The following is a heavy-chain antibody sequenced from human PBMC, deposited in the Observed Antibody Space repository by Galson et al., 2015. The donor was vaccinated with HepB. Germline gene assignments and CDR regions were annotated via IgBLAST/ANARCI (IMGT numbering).Heavy chain of an antibody. J-gene: IGHJ4*02. CDR3: AKLCGGDCYYSSDY. D-gene: IGHD2-21*02. V-gene: IGHV3-74*01. CDR1: GFTFSSYW. CDR2: INTDGSII. Sequence: SLRLSCAASGFTFSSYWMYWVRQAPGKGLVWVSRINTDGSIITYADSVKGRFAVSRDNAKNTLYLQMNSLRAEDTAVYYCAKLCGGDCYYSSDYWGQGTLVTVSS.